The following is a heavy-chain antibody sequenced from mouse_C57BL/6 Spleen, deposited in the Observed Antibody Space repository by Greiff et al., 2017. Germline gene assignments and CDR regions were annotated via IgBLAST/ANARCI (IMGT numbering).Heavy chain of an antibody. V-gene: IGHV1-81*01. CDR3: ARGEAQAYYAMDY. J-gene: IGHJ4*01. D-gene: IGHD3-2*02. Sequence: QVQLQQSGAELARPGASVKLSCKASGYTFTSYGISWVKQRTGQGLEWIGEIYPRSGNTYYNEKFKGKATLTADKSSSPAYMELRSLTSEDSAVYFCARGEAQAYYAMDYWGQGTSVTVSS. CDR1: GYTFTSYG. CDR2: IYPRSGNT.